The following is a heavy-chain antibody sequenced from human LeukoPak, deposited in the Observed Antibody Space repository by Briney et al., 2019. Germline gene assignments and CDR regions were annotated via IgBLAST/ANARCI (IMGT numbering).Heavy chain of an antibody. CDR2: IKQDGSEK. V-gene: IGHV3-7*01. Sequence: GGSLRLSCAASGFTFSSYWMSWVRQAPGKGLEWVANIKQDGSEKYYVDSVKGRFTISRDNAKNSLYLQMNSLRAEDTAVYYCARDESWGNDYGDYQDAFDIWGQGTMVTVSS. CDR1: GFTFSSYW. D-gene: IGHD4-17*01. J-gene: IGHJ3*02. CDR3: ARDESWGNDYGDYQDAFDI.